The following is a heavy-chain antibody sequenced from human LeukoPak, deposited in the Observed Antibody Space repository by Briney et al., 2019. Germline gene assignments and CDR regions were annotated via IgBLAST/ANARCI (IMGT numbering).Heavy chain of an antibody. CDR2: FDPEAGKT. Sequence: GASVKVSCKVPGYSLTALSMHWVRQAPGKGLEWMGGFDPEAGKTMYAEKLDGRLTVTDDTSTDTAYMQLSSLRLEDTAVYYCATDMVGYCGGVTCYSEAYWGQGTLVTVSS. J-gene: IGHJ4*02. V-gene: IGHV1-24*01. CDR1: GYSLTALS. CDR3: ATDMVGYCGGVTCYSEAY. D-gene: IGHD2-21*01.